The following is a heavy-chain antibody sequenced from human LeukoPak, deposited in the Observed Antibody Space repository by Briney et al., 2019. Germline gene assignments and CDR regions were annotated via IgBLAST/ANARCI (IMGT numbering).Heavy chain of an antibody. Sequence: TSETLSLTCAVYGGSFSGYYWSWIRQPPGKGLEWIGEINHSGSTNYNPSLKSRVTISVDTSKNQFSLKLSSVTAADTAVYYCARGNRGSGCSSTSCSPDFDYWGQGTLVTVSS. CDR3: ARGNRGSGCSSTSCSPDFDY. J-gene: IGHJ4*02. D-gene: IGHD2-2*01. CDR1: GGSFSGYY. CDR2: INHSGST. V-gene: IGHV4-34*01.